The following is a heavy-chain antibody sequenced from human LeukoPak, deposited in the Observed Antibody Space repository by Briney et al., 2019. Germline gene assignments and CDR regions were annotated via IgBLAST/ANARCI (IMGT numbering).Heavy chain of an antibody. CDR3: AKFLDGSGSYYNGDY. J-gene: IGHJ4*02. Sequence: GGSLRLSCAASGFTFSSRAMNWVRQAPGKGLEWVSTISGSGDSTYYADSVADRFIISRDNSKNTLYLQMNSLRAEDTALYFCAKFLDGSGSYYNGDYWGQGTLVTVSS. D-gene: IGHD3-10*01. V-gene: IGHV3-23*01. CDR2: ISGSGDST. CDR1: GFTFSSRA.